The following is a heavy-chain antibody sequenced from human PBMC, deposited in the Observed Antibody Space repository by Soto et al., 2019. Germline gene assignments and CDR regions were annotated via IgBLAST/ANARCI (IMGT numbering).Heavy chain of an antibody. Sequence: EVQLVQSGVELKKPGDSLRISCEGSGYSFSDYWIAWVRQMPGKGLEWMGMVYPGDSETRYGPSFQGQVTISADKSIKTAYLHWRSLKASDTAIYYCVRQTGLKYYMEVWGTGATVTVSS. CDR3: VRQTGLKYYMEV. J-gene: IGHJ6*03. V-gene: IGHV5-51*01. CDR1: GYSFSDYW. CDR2: VYPGDSET.